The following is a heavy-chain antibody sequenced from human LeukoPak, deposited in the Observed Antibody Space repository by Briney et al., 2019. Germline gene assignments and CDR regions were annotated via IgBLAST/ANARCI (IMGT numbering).Heavy chain of an antibody. D-gene: IGHD2-2*01. CDR3: ARTPRYCSSTSCDRFFDY. CDR2: IYYSGST. V-gene: IGHV4-59*01. J-gene: IGHJ4*02. Sequence: PSETLSLTCTVSGGSISSYCWSWIRQPPGKGLEWIGYIYYSGSTNYNPSLKSRVTISVDTSKNQFSLKLSSVTAADTAVYYSARTPRYCSSTSCDRFFDYWGQGTLVTVSS. CDR1: GGSISSYC.